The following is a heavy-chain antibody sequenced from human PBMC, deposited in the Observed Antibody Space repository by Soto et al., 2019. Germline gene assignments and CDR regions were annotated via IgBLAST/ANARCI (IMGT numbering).Heavy chain of an antibody. Sequence: SETLSLTCAVYGGSFSGYYWSWIRQPPGKGLEWIGEINHSGSTNYNPSLKSRVTISVDTSKNQFSLKLSSVTAADTAVYYCARGLRLNYDFWSGSPSYYYYYGMDVWGQGTTVTVSS. J-gene: IGHJ6*02. CDR2: INHSGST. D-gene: IGHD3-3*01. CDR1: GGSFSGYY. V-gene: IGHV4-34*01. CDR3: ARGLRLNYDFWSGSPSYYYYYGMDV.